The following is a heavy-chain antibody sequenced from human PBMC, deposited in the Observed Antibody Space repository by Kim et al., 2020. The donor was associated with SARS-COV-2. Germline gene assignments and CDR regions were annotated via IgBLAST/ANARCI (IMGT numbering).Heavy chain of an antibody. CDR3: ARLDSPRLRGARLGGAAAGD. D-gene: IGHD6-13*01. CDR1: GGSFSGYY. J-gene: IGHJ4*02. CDR2: INHSGST. Sequence: SETLSLTCAVYGGSFSGYYWSWIRQPPGKGLEWIGEINHSGSTNYNPSLKSRVTISVDTSKNQFSLKLSSVTAADTAVYYCARLDSPRLRGARLGGAAAGDWGQGTLVTVSS. V-gene: IGHV4-34*01.